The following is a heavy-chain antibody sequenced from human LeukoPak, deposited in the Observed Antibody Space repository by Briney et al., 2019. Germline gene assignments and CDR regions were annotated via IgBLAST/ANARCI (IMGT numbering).Heavy chain of an antibody. CDR2: IYAAGTK. D-gene: IGHD2-15*01. CDR3: ARSYCSSGSGTCYTSFGAFDF. V-gene: IGHV3-53*01. Sequence: GGSLRLSCAASGFIVSNNYMSWVRQAPGKRLEWVSVIYAAGTKYYTGAVKGRFNITREDYKNTAYLQMNSLRVKDTAIYYCARSYCSSGSGTCYTSFGAFDFWGQGKMVTVAS. J-gene: IGHJ3*01. CDR1: GFIVSNNY.